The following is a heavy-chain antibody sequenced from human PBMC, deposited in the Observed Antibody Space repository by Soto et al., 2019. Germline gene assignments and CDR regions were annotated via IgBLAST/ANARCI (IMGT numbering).Heavy chain of an antibody. D-gene: IGHD2-21*02. Sequence: QVQLVESGGGVVQPGRSLRLSCAASGFTFSNYGMHWVRQAPGKGLEWVGVIWYDGSNKYYADSVKGRFTISRDISKNTLYLQMKSLRVQDTAVYYCARDSMGYCGGDCYYFDSWGQGTLVTVSS. CDR2: IWYDGSNK. CDR3: ARDSMGYCGGDCYYFDS. V-gene: IGHV3-33*01. CDR1: GFTFSNYG. J-gene: IGHJ4*02.